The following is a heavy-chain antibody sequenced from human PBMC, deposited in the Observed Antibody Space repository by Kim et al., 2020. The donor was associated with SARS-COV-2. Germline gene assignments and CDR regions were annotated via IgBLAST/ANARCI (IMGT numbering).Heavy chain of an antibody. D-gene: IGHD3-3*01. CDR2: IYYSGST. J-gene: IGHJ4*02. Sequence: SETLSLTCTVSGGSISSYYWSWIRQPPGKGLEWIGYIYYSGSTNYNPSLKSRVTISVDTSKNQFSLKLSSVTAADTAVYYCARVVVLGDFWSGYVFYYFDYWGQGTLVTVSS. V-gene: IGHV4-59*13. CDR3: ARVVVLGDFWSGYVFYYFDY. CDR1: GGSISSYY.